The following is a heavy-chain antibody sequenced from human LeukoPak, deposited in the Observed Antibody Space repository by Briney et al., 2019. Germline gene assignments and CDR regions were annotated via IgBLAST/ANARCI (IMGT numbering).Heavy chain of an antibody. V-gene: IGHV3-48*04. CDR2: ISSSSSTI. Sequence: GGSLRLSCAASGFTFSSYSMNWVRQAPGKGLEWVSYISSSSSTIYYADSVKGRFTISRDNAKNSLYLQMNSLRAEDTAVYYCARDGQKEDIVVVTQRLRAFDYWGQGTLVTVSS. CDR1: GFTFSSYS. D-gene: IGHD2-21*02. CDR3: ARDGQKEDIVVVTQRLRAFDY. J-gene: IGHJ4*02.